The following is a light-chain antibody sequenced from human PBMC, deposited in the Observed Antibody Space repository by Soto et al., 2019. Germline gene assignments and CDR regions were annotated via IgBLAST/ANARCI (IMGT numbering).Light chain of an antibody. CDR1: QGIRHY. V-gene: IGKV1-6*01. CDR3: LQDYNYPLT. Sequence: AIRMTQSPSSLSASVGDRVTITCRASQGIRHYLGWYQQKPGKAPKLLIYAASSKQSGVPSRFSGSGSGTDFTLTISSLQPEDFATYYGLQDYNYPLTFGGGTKVEIK. J-gene: IGKJ4*01. CDR2: AAS.